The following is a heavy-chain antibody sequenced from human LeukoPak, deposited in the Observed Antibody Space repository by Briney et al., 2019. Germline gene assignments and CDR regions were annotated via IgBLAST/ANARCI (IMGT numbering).Heavy chain of an antibody. Sequence: SGTLSLTCTVTGGSIINYYWSWIRQPPGRGLEWMGQIYHSGLTIYNPSLKSRVTMSIDTSKNQFSLILTSVTAADTAVYYCARRSLFGDYVDYWGQGTLVTVSS. D-gene: IGHD3-10*01. CDR2: IYHSGLT. J-gene: IGHJ4*02. CDR3: ARRSLFGDYVDY. V-gene: IGHV4-59*12. CDR1: GGSIINYY.